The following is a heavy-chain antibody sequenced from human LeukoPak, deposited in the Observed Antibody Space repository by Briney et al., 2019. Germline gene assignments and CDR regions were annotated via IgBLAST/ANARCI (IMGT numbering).Heavy chain of an antibody. V-gene: IGHV1-69*13. Sequence: SVKVSCKASVGTFSSYAISWVRQAPGQGLEWVGGIIPIFGTAHYAQKFQGRVTITADESTSTAYMELSSLRSEDTAVYYCASGGTGDPYYFDYWGQGTLVTVSS. CDR2: IIPIFGTA. CDR3: ASGGTGDPYYFDY. CDR1: VGTFSSYA. D-gene: IGHD7-27*01. J-gene: IGHJ4*02.